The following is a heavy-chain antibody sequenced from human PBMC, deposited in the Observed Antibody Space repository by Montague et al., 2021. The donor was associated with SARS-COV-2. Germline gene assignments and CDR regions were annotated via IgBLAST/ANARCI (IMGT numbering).Heavy chain of an antibody. D-gene: IGHD2-15*01. J-gene: IGHJ6*02. CDR1: GSTFSSFS. CDR3: ARFETSKFYSSGVDV. CDR2: ISSESTYI. V-gene: IGHV3-21*01. Sequence: SLRLSCAASGSTFSSFSMNWVRQAPGKRLEWVASISSESTYILYAESVRGRFTVSRDNAQNLLFLQMNSLSAEDTALYYCARFETSKFYSSGVDVWGQGTTVTVSS.